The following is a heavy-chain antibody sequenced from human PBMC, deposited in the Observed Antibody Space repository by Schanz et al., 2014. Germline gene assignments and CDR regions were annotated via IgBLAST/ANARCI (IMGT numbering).Heavy chain of an antibody. CDR2: ISGSGGST. CDR3: ARDRGGGGQNWYFDL. J-gene: IGHJ2*01. CDR1: GFTFSSYA. Sequence: EVQLLESGGGLVQPGGSLRLSCAASGFTFSSYAMSWVRQAPGKGLEWVSAISGSGGSTYYADSVKGRFTISRDNSKNTLFLQLNSLRADDTAVYYCARDRGGGGQNWYFDLWGRGTLVTVSA. D-gene: IGHD3-16*01. V-gene: IGHV3-23*01.